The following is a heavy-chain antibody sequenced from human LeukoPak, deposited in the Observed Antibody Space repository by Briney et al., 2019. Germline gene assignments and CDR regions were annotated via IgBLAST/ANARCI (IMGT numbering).Heavy chain of an antibody. CDR3: TRATGSFYGLGY. CDR2: INSDGSVT. D-gene: IGHD1-26*01. V-gene: IGHV3-74*01. CDR1: GFTFSSYW. Sequence: GGSLRLSCAASGFTFSSYWMHWVRQAPGKGLLWVSRINSDGSVTTYADSVKGRFTISRDNAKNTLYLLMNSLRAEDTAVYYCTRATGSFYGLGYWGQGTLVTVSA. J-gene: IGHJ4*02.